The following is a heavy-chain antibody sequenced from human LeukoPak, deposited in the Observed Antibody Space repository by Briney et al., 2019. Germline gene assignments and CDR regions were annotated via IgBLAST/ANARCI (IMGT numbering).Heavy chain of an antibody. CDR3: ARERFWRFDP. CDR2: VNHSGST. J-gene: IGHJ5*02. CDR1: GGSFSDYY. Sequence: SETLSLTCAVYGGSFSDYYWSWIRQSPGKGLEWIGEVNHSGSTNYNPSLKSRVTISIDTSKNQFSLKLSSVTAADTAIYYCARERFWRFDPWGQGTLVTVSS. D-gene: IGHD3-3*01. V-gene: IGHV4-34*01.